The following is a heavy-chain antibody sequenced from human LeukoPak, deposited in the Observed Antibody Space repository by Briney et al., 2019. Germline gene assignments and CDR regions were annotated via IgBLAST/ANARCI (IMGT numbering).Heavy chain of an antibody. CDR3: ARDPTVVRSRSGGNVFDY. CDR2: ISAYNGNT. CDR1: GYTFTSYG. J-gene: IGHJ4*02. D-gene: IGHD3-3*01. Sequence: ASVKISCKASGYTFTSYGISWVRQAPGQGLEWMGWISAYNGNTNYAQKLQGRVTMTTDTSTSTAYMELRSLRSDDTAVYYCARDPTVVRSRSGGNVFDYWGQGTLVTVSS. V-gene: IGHV1-18*01.